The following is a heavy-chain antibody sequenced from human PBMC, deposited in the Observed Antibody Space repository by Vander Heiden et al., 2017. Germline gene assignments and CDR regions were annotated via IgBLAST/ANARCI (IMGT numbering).Heavy chain of an antibody. CDR1: EDSACSNSAA. Sequence: QVQLQQSAPGLVKPSQTLSTICAISEDSACSNSAAWNWIRQSPSRGLEWLGRTYYRSKWYNDYAVSVKSRTTINPDTSKNQFSLQLNSVTPEDTAVYYCARSVAGKHDYWGQGTLVTVSS. CDR3: ARSVAGKHDY. V-gene: IGHV6-1*01. CDR2: TYYRSKWYN. J-gene: IGHJ4*02. D-gene: IGHD6-19*01.